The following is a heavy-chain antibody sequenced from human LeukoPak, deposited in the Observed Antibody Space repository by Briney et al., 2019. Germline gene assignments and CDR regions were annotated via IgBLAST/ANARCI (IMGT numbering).Heavy chain of an antibody. CDR3: ARDTNSYDAFDI. D-gene: IGHD5-18*01. Sequence: ASVKVSCKASGYTFTGYYMHWVRQAPGQGLEWMGWINPNSGGTNYAQKFQGRVTMTRDTYISTAYMELSRLRSDDTAVYYCARDTNSYDAFDIWGQGTMVTVSS. J-gene: IGHJ3*02. CDR2: INPNSGGT. CDR1: GYTFTGYY. V-gene: IGHV1-2*02.